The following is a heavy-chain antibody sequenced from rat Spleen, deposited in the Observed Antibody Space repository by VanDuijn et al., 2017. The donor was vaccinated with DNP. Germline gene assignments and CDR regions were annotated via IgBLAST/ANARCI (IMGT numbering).Heavy chain of an antibody. J-gene: IGHJ4*01. CDR3: VKHLDA. D-gene: IGHD2-5*01. CDR1: GFTFNNYW. CDR2: IKTDGGGT. V-gene: IGHV5-58*01. Sequence: EVQLVETGGALVQPGRSLKLSCVASGFTFNNYWMYWFRQAPGKGLEWVASIKTDGGGTYYPDSVKGRFTISRHNAENTVYLEMNSLRYEDTATYHCVKHLDAWGQGTSVTVSS.